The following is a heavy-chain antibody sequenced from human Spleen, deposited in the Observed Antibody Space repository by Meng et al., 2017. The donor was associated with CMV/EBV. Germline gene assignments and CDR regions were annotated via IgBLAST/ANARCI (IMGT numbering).Heavy chain of an antibody. J-gene: IGHJ5*02. CDR2: INHSGST. CDR3: ARGPPHYSNLNWFDP. D-gene: IGHD4-11*01. CDR1: GGSFSGYS. Sequence: AVYGGSFSGYSWSWIRQPPGKGLEWIGEINHSGSTNYNPSLRSRVTISVDTSKNQFSLKLSSVTAADTAVYYCARGPPHYSNLNWFDPWGQGTLVTVSS. V-gene: IGHV4-34*01.